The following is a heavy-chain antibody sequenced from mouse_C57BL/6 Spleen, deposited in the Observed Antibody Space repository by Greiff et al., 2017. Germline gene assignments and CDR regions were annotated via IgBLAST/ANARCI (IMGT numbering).Heavy chain of an antibody. CDR1: GFTFSSYA. J-gene: IGHJ4*01. Sequence: EVKLQESGEGLVKPGGSLKLSCAASGFTFSSYAMSWVRQTPEKRLAWVAYISSGGDYIYYADTVKGRFTISRDNARNTLYLQRISLKSEDTAMYYCTRDAVRGYAMDYWGQGTSVTVSS. V-gene: IGHV5-9-1*02. CDR3: TRDAVRGYAMDY. CDR2: ISSGGDYI. D-gene: IGHD2-14*01.